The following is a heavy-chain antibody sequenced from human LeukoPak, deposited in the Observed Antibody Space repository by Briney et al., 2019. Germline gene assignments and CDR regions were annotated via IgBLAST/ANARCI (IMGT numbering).Heavy chain of an antibody. D-gene: IGHD3-22*01. V-gene: IGHV4-59*01. CDR3: ARVRDRSLNNWFDP. CDR1: GGSIRSYY. Sequence: SETLSLTCTVSGGSIRSYYWSWIRQPPGKRLEWICYIYYSANTNSNPSLKSRVTISVVTSKNQFSLNLSSVTAADTAVYYCARVRDRSLNNWFDPWGQGTLVTVSS. J-gene: IGHJ5*02. CDR2: IYYSANT.